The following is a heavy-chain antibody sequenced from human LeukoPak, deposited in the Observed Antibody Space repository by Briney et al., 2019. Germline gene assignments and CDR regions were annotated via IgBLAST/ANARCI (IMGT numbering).Heavy chain of an antibody. CDR3: ARDPTQYLRYGYFDY. V-gene: IGHV3-48*01. CDR2: ISSGSDTI. Sequence: PGGSLRLSCAASGFSGITFSSYSMNWVRQAPGKGLEWVSYISSGSDTIYYTDSVKGRFTISRDNADNSLYLQMNSLRAEDTAVYYCARDPTQYLRYGYFDYWGQGTLVTVSS. D-gene: IGHD4-11*01. CDR1: GFSGITFSSYS. J-gene: IGHJ4*02.